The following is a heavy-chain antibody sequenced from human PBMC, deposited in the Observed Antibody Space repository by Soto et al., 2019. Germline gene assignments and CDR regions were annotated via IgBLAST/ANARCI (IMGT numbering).Heavy chain of an antibody. J-gene: IGHJ4*01. V-gene: IGHV4-4*02. Sequence: QVQLQESGPGLVNPSGTLSLTCAVSGGSLSSSNWWSWVRQPPGKALEWLGEIFYSGSTKYNPSLNSRVTISADQSKKHLSLRLSSVTAADTAVYYCVHHGGDPYYHDFLGQAILVTVSS. D-gene: IGHD4-17*01. CDR2: IFYSGST. CDR3: VHHGGDPYYHDF. CDR1: GGSLSSSNW.